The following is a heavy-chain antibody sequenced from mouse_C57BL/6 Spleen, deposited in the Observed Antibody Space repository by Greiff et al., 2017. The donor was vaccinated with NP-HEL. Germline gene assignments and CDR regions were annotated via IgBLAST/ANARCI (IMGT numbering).Heavy chain of an antibody. V-gene: IGHV2-2*01. CDR1: GFSLTSYG. CDR2: IWSGGST. Sequence: QVQLQQSGPGLVQPSQSLSITCTVSGFSLTSYGVHWVRQSPGKGLAWLGVIWSGGSTDYNAAFIPRLSISKDNSKSKVFLKMNSLQADDTAIYYCARAEPYSSPWFAYWGQGTLVTVSA. D-gene: IGHD1-1*01. CDR3: ARAEPYSSPWFAY. J-gene: IGHJ3*01.